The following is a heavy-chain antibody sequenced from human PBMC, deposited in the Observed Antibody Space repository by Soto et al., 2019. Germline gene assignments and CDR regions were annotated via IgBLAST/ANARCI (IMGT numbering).Heavy chain of an antibody. CDR2: IYYSGST. CDR1: GGSITSSRYY. D-gene: IGHD1-26*01. CDR3: ATQEVGGSYVYTFDP. V-gene: IGHV4-39*01. Sequence: ETLSLTCTVSGGSITSSRYYGGWIRQPPGKGLEWIGSIYYSGSTYYNPSLKSRVTISVDTSKNQFSLKLSSVTAADTAVYYCATQEVGGSYVYTFDPWGQGTLVTVSS. J-gene: IGHJ5*02.